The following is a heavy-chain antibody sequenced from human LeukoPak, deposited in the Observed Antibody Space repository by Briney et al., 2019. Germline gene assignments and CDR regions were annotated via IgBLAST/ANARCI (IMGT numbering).Heavy chain of an antibody. CDR2: INHSGST. CDR3: ARGPYITIFGVVKGVDY. D-gene: IGHD3-3*01. CDR1: GGSFSGYY. V-gene: IGHV4-34*01. Sequence: SSETLSLTCAVYGGSFSGYYWSWIRQPPGKGLEWIGEINHSGSTNYNPSLKSRVTISVDTSKNQFSLTLSSVTAADTAVYYCARGPYITIFGVVKGVDYWGQGTLVTVSS. J-gene: IGHJ4*02.